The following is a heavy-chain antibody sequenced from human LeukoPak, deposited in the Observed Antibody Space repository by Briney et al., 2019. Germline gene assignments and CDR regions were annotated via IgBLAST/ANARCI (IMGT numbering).Heavy chain of an antibody. CDR3: ARGIGELLFDY. D-gene: IGHD3-10*01. CDR1: GYTLTELS. V-gene: IGHV1-3*03. J-gene: IGHJ4*02. CDR2: INAGNGNT. Sequence: GASVKVSCKVSGYTLTELSMHWVRQAPGQRLEWMGWINAGNGNTKYSQEFQGRVTITRDTSASTAYMELSSLRSEDMAVYYCARGIGELLFDYWGQGTLVTVSS.